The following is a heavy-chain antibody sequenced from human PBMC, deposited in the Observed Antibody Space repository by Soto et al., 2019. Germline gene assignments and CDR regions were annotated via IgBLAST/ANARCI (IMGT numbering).Heavy chain of an antibody. Sequence: GGSVKVSCKASGYTFTSYGISWVRQAPGQGLEWMGWISAYNGNTNYAQKLQGRVTMTTDTSTSTAYMELRSLRSDDTAVYYCARSPLGDYYYYYMDVWGKGTTVTVSS. CDR1: GYTFTSYG. CDR3: ARSPLGDYYYYYMDV. J-gene: IGHJ6*03. D-gene: IGHD1-26*01. CDR2: ISAYNGNT. V-gene: IGHV1-18*01.